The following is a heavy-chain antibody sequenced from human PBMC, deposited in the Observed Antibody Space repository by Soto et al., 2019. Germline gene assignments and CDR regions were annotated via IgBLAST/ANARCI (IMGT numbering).Heavy chain of an antibody. CDR2: INSDGSST. V-gene: IGHV3-74*01. CDR3: ARDGSLGTMVRGVRPKNWFDP. D-gene: IGHD3-10*01. J-gene: IGHJ5*02. Sequence: PGGSLRLSCAASGFTFSSYWMHWVRQAPGKGLVWVSRINSDGSSTSYADSVKGRFTISRDNAKNTLYLQMNSLRAEDTAVYYCARDGSLGTMVRGVRPKNWFDPWGQGTLVTVSS. CDR1: GFTFSSYW.